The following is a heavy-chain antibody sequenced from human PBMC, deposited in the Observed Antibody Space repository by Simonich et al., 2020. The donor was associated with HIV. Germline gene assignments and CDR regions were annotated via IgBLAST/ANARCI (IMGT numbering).Heavy chain of an antibody. J-gene: IGHJ5*02. CDR2: IIPLCGKT. D-gene: IGHD3-22*01. CDR3: ARDDISGYYSTQNWFDP. V-gene: IGHV1-69*13. Sequence: QVQLVQSGAEVKKPGSSVKVSCKASGGTFSSYAISWVRQAPGQGLEWMGGIIPLCGKTNYAQKFQGRLTITADEPTSTAYMELGSLRSEDTAIYYCARDDISGYYSTQNWFDPWGQGTLVTVSS. CDR1: GGTFSSYA.